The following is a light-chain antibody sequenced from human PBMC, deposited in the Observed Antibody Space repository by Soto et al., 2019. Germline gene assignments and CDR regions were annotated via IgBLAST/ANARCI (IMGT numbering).Light chain of an antibody. J-gene: IGLJ1*01. V-gene: IGLV1-40*01. CDR2: RND. Sequence: QSVLTQPHSVSGAPGQRVTISCTGSSSNIGAGYDVHWYQQLPGTAPKLLIYRNDNRPSGVPDRFSGSKSGTSASLAITGLQAEDEADYYCQSFDSSLRDYVFGTGTKLTVL. CDR3: QSFDSSLRDYV. CDR1: SSNIGAGYD.